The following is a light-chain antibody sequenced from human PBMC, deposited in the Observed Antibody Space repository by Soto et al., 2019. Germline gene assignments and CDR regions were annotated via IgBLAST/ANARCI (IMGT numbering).Light chain of an antibody. CDR3: QQFNAYPLT. CDR2: VVS. Sequence: IQLTQSPSSLSASVGDRVTITCRASQDISNYLAWYQQKPGKAPKLLISVVSTLQSGVPSRFSGSGSGREFTRTITSLQPEDFGTYYCQQFNAYPLTFGGGTKVE. V-gene: IGKV1-9*01. J-gene: IGKJ4*01. CDR1: QDISNY.